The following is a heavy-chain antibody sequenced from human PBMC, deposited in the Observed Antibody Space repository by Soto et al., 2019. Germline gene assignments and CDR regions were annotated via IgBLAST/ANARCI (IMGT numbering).Heavy chain of an antibody. D-gene: IGHD2-15*01. CDR1: GVSLSTGGVG. CDR3: AHMRAAKFDY. V-gene: IGHV2-5*02. CDR2: IYWDDDP. Sequence: QITLKESGPTLVKPTQTLTLTCNVSGVSLSTGGVGVGWIRHPPGKALEWLALIYWDDDPRSSPSLKSRLTIPKDTSKNQVVLTMTNMAPEDTATYYSAHMRAAKFDYWGQGTLVTVSS. J-gene: IGHJ4*02.